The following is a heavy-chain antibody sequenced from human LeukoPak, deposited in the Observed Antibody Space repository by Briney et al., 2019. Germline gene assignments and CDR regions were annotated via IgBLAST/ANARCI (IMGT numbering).Heavy chain of an antibody. Sequence: GGSLRLSSAASGFTFSSYAMSWVRQAPGKGLEWVSAISGSGGSTYYADSVKGRFTISRDNSKNTLYLQMNSLRAEDTAVYYCAKGEYSYGYFLGYWGQGTLVTVSS. CDR1: GFTFSSYA. J-gene: IGHJ4*02. CDR3: AKGEYSYGYFLGY. D-gene: IGHD5-18*01. CDR2: ISGSGGST. V-gene: IGHV3-23*01.